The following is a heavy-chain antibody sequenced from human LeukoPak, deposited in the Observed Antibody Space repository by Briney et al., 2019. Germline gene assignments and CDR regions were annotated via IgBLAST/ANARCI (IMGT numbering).Heavy chain of an antibody. CDR1: GYTFTSNY. CDR2: ISPSGGST. D-gene: IGHD5-18*01. Sequence: ASVKVSCKAFGYTFTSNYMHWVRQAPGQGPEWMGVISPSGGSTTYAQKFQGRVTLTRDMSTSTDYLELSSLRSEDMAVYYCARGSAMVSYDYWGQGTLVTVSS. V-gene: IGHV1-46*01. J-gene: IGHJ4*02. CDR3: ARGSAMVSYDY.